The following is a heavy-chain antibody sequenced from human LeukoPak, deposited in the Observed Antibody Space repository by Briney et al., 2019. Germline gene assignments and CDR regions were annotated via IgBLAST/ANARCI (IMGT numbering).Heavy chain of an antibody. CDR3: ARKGSGWHTLEY. V-gene: IGHV4-34*01. Sequence: SETLSLTCAVYGGSFSGYYWSWSRQPPGKGLEWIGEINHSGSTNYNPSLKSQVTISVDTSKNQLSLRLTSVTAADTAVYYCARKGSGWHTLEYWGQGTLVTVSS. CDR1: GGSFSGYY. D-gene: IGHD6-19*01. J-gene: IGHJ4*02. CDR2: INHSGST.